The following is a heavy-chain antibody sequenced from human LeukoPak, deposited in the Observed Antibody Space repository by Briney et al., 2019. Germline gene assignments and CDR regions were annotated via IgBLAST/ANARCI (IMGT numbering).Heavy chain of an antibody. V-gene: IGHV3-9*01. J-gene: IGHJ4*02. Sequence: QAGGSLRLSCAASGFTFDDYAMHWVRQAPGKGLEWVSGISWNSGSIGYADSVKGRFTISRDNSKNTLYLQMNSLRAEDTAVYYCAYRSGSDWGQGTLVTVSS. CDR3: AYRSGSD. CDR2: ISWNSGSI. CDR1: GFTFDDYA. D-gene: IGHD1-26*01.